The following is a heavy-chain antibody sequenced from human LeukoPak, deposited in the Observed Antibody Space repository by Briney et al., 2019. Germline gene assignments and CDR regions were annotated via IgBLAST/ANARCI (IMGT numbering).Heavy chain of an antibody. D-gene: IGHD3-10*01. CDR1: GYIFTSYG. CDR2: LTQFFRRT. CDR3: ATSESGRSWDWFAP. V-gene: IGHV1-69*05. J-gene: IGHJ5*02. Sequence: SVKVSCKASGYIFTSYGISWVRQAPGQGLEWMGGLTQFFRRTNYTQKFQGRLTITTDESSSTAYMELSDLRSDDTAVYYCATSESGRSWDWFAPWGQGTLVTVSS.